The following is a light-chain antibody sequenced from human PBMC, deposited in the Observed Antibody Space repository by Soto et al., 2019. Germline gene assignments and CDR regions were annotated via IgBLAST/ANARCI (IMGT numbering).Light chain of an antibody. CDR3: QQYGGSPWT. Sequence: EIGVTQSPATLSVSPGERANLSCRASQSVSSSYLAWYQQKPGQAPRLLIYGASSRATGTPDRFSGSGSETDFTLTISRLEPEDFAVYYCQQYGGSPWTFGQGTKVDIK. V-gene: IGKV3-20*01. CDR2: GAS. J-gene: IGKJ1*01. CDR1: QSVSSSY.